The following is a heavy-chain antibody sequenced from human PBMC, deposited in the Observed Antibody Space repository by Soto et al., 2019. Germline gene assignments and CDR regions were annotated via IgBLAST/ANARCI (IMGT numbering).Heavy chain of an antibody. CDR2: IKSKTDGGTT. CDR3: SGGYYNYYYMDV. V-gene: IGHV3-15*01. CDR1: GFTFSSAW. D-gene: IGHD3-10*01. J-gene: IGHJ6*03. Sequence: GGSLRLSCAASGFTFSSAWMSWVRQAPGKGLEWLGRIKSKTDGGTTDYAAPGRGRFTISRDDSKNALYPQIKSLKIEDTAVYYCSGGYYNYYYMDVWGKGTTVTVSS.